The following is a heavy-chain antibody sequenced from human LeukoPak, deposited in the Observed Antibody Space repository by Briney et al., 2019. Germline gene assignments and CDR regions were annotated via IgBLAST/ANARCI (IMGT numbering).Heavy chain of an antibody. J-gene: IGHJ4*02. Sequence: PGGSLRLSCAASGFTVSSNYMSWVRQAPGKGLEWVSVIYSGGSTYYADSVKGRFTISIDNSKNTLYLQMNSLRAEDTAVYYCARDRIAAAGTLGYWGQGTLVTVSS. CDR2: IYSGGST. V-gene: IGHV3-66*01. D-gene: IGHD6-13*01. CDR1: GFTVSSNY. CDR3: ARDRIAAAGTLGY.